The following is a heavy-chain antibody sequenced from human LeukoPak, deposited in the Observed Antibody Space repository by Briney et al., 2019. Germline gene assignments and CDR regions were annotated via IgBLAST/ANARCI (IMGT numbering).Heavy chain of an antibody. D-gene: IGHD3-22*01. Sequence: GGSLRLSCAASGFTFSNFGMHWVRQAPGKGLEWVANIKQDGSEKYYVDSVKGRFTISRDNAKNSLYLQMNSLRAEDTAMYYCATYYASSGYQDYWGQGTLVTVSS. V-gene: IGHV3-7*01. CDR1: GFTFSNFG. CDR2: IKQDGSEK. CDR3: ATYYASSGYQDY. J-gene: IGHJ4*02.